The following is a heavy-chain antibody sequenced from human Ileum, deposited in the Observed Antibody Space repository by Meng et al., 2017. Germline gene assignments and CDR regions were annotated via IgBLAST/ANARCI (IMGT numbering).Heavy chain of an antibody. CDR3: ARLIDSSSYLGWFDP. J-gene: IGHJ5*02. Sequence: QLQLQESGPGLVKSSEILSLTCIVSGGPSRSNSYYWAWIRQPPGTGPEWIGSIHSSGDTYYNPSLESRVTISVDTSKNQFSLKMRSVTAADTAVYYCARLIDSSSYLGWFDPWGHGTLVTVSS. D-gene: IGHD6-6*01. V-gene: IGHV4-39*01. CDR2: IHSSGDT. CDR1: GGPSRSNSYY.